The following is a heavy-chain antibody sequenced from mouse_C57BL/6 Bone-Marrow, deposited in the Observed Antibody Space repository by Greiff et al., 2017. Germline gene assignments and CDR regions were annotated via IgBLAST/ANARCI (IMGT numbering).Heavy chain of an antibody. Sequence: EVLLVESGGGLVQSGRSLRISCATSGFTFSDFYMEWVRQAPGKGLEWIAASRNKANDYTTEYIASVKGRFIVTRDTSQSILYIQMNALRAEDTAVYYCARDHHYYGLDYWGQGTTLTVSS. V-gene: IGHV7-1*01. CDR2: SRNKANDYTT. CDR1: GFTFSDFY. D-gene: IGHD1-2*01. J-gene: IGHJ2*01. CDR3: ARDHHYYGLDY.